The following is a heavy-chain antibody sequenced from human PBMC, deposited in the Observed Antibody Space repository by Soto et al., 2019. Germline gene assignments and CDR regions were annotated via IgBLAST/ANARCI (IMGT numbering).Heavy chain of an antibody. CDR3: ARAPYGDFDY. Sequence: TLSLTCSVSGGSISGSYWSWIRQSPGKGLEWIGYIYYSGSTNYNPSLKSRVTISVDTSKNQFSLKLSSVTAADTAVYYCARAPYGDFDYWGQGTLVTVSS. V-gene: IGHV4-59*01. CDR2: IYYSGST. J-gene: IGHJ4*02. D-gene: IGHD4-17*01. CDR1: GGSISGSY.